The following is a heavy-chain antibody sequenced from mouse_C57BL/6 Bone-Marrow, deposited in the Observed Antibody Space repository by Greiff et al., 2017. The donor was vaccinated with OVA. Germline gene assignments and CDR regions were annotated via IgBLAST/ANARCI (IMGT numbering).Heavy chain of an antibody. D-gene: IGHD2-1*01. Sequence: EVQLQQSGAELVKPGASLKLSYTASGFNIKDYYMHWVKQRTEQGLEWIGRIDPEDGETKYAPKFQGKATITADTSSNTAYLQLSSLTSEDTAVYYCARGRVYGNWNAMDYWGQGTSVTVSS. CDR1: GFNIKDYY. V-gene: IGHV14-2*01. CDR2: IDPEDGET. J-gene: IGHJ4*01. CDR3: ARGRVYGNWNAMDY.